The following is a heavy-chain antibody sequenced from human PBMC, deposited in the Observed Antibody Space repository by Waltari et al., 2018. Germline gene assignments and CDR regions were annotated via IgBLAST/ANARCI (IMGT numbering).Heavy chain of an antibody. CDR1: GFTLRGCG. V-gene: IGHV3-30*02. CDR2: IRYDGSDK. Sequence: QVQLVESGGGVVQPGGSLRLSCAASGFTLRGCGVHWVRQAPGKGLEWVTFIRYDGSDKYYADFVKGRFSISRDNSKNTVSLQMNSLRPEDTAVYYCVSEGVAIPVHMSIFDYWGQGALVAVSS. D-gene: IGHD3-3*02. CDR3: VSEGVAIPVHMSIFDY. J-gene: IGHJ4*02.